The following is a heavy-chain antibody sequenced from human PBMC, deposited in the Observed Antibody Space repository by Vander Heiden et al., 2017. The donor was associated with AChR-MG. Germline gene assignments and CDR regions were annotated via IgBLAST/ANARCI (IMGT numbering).Heavy chain of an antibody. V-gene: IGHV3-7*01. D-gene: IGHD5-12*01. CDR3: ARDRGNSGYDINDY. Sequence: EVQLVESGGGLVQPGGSLRLSCAASAFTFRTYWMTWVRQAPGRGLEWVANIKQDGGEKFYVDSVKGRFTISRDNAKNALYLQMNSLRAEDTAVYYCARDRGNSGYDINDYWGQGTLVTVSS. J-gene: IGHJ4*02. CDR1: AFTFRTYW. CDR2: IKQDGGEK.